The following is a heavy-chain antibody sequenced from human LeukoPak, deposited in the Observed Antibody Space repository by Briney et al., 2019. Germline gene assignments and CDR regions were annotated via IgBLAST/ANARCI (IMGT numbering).Heavy chain of an antibody. CDR3: ARDQGRLPPDILEPFDY. Sequence: GGSLRLSCAASGFTFSIYWMHWVRQAPGKGLEWVSYISSSSSTIYYADSVKGRFTISRDNAKNSLYLQMNSLRDEDTAVYYCARDQGRLPPDILEPFDYWGQGTLVTVSS. CDR2: ISSSSSTI. J-gene: IGHJ4*02. CDR1: GFTFSIYW. V-gene: IGHV3-48*02. D-gene: IGHD1-1*01.